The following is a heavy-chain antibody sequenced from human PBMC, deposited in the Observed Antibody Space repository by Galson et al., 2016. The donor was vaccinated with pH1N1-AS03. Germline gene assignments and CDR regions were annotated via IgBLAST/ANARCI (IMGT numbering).Heavy chain of an antibody. Sequence: SETLSLTCAVYGGSFSGYSCSWIRQPPGKGLEWIGEINHSGSTNYNPSLKSRVTMSEDMAKNLISLNMTSVTAADTAVYYCARRANWGFAGRQNWFDPWGQGTLVTVSS. D-gene: IGHD7-27*01. J-gene: IGHJ5*02. V-gene: IGHV4-34*01. CDR2: INHSGST. CDR1: GGSFSGYS. CDR3: ARRANWGFAGRQNWFDP.